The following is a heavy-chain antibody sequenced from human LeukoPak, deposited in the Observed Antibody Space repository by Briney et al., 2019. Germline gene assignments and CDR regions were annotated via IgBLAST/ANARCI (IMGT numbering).Heavy chain of an antibody. CDR1: GGSISSSSYY. V-gene: IGHV4-39*07. CDR2: IYYSGST. Sequence: PSETLSLTCTVSGGSISSSSYYGGWIRQPPGKGLEWIGSIYYSGSTYYNPSLKSRVTISVDTSKNQFSLKLSSVTAADTAVYYCARGRAGGVLRYFHWSSYYFDYWGQGTLVTVSS. CDR3: ARGRAGGVLRYFHWSSYYFDY. J-gene: IGHJ4*02. D-gene: IGHD3-9*01.